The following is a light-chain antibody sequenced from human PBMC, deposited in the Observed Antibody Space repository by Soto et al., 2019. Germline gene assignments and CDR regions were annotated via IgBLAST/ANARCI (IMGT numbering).Light chain of an antibody. CDR1: QGISSY. CDR2: AAS. J-gene: IGKJ5*01. Sequence: DIQLTQSPSFLSASVGDRVTITCRASQGISSYLAWYQQKPGKAPKLLIFAASTLQSGVPLRFSGSGSGTSFTLTISSLQPEDAAVYYCQQRSNWPPITFGQGTRLEL. CDR3: QQRSNWPPIT. V-gene: IGKV1-9*01.